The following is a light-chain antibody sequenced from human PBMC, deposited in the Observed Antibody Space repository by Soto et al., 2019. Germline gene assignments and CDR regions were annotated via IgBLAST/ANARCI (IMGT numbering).Light chain of an antibody. J-gene: IGKJ1*01. Sequence: IVLTQTPGTLSLSPGERATLSCRASQSVSSSYLAWYQQKPGQAPRLLIYGASSRATGIPDRFSGSGSGTDFTLTISRLEPEDFAVYYCQQYGSSPWTFAQGTKVDI. V-gene: IGKV3-20*01. CDR2: GAS. CDR1: QSVSSSY. CDR3: QQYGSSPWT.